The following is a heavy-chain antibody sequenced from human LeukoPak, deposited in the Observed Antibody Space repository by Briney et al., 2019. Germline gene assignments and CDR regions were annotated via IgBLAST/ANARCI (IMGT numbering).Heavy chain of an antibody. Sequence: GGSLRLSCAASGFTFSNYAMNWVRQAPGKGLEWVSGLSGNGDNTFYADSVKGRFTISRDNSKYTLYLQMSSLRAEDTAVYYCATGCRGGSCTDSGFDYWGQGTLVTVSS. CDR1: GFTFSNYA. V-gene: IGHV3-23*01. D-gene: IGHD2-15*01. J-gene: IGHJ4*02. CDR2: LSGNGDNT. CDR3: ATGCRGGSCTDSGFDY.